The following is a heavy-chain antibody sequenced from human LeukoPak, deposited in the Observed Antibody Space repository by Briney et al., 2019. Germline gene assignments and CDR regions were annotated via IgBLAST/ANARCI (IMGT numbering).Heavy chain of an antibody. D-gene: IGHD5-18*01. CDR2: FDPEDGET. V-gene: IGHV1-24*01. CDR1: GYTLTELS. J-gene: IGHJ3*02. Sequence: ASVKVSCKVSGYTLTELSMHWVRPAPGKGLEWMGGFDPEDGETIYAQKFQGRVTITEDTSTDTAYMELSSLRSEDTAVYYCATDEVTPGAFDIWGQGTMVTVSS. CDR3: ATDEVTPGAFDI.